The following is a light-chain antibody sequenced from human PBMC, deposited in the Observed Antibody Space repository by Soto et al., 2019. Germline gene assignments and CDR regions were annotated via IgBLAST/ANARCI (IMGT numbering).Light chain of an antibody. J-gene: IGKJ1*01. CDR3: QQYGSSTRT. CDR1: QSVSNNY. Sequence: EIVFTQSPGTLSLSPGERAPLPCRASQSVSNNYLAWYQQKLGQAPRLIIYGASNRATGIPERFSGSGSGTDCTRTISRLEPEDVEVDYCQQYGSSTRTFGQGTKVDI. CDR2: GAS. V-gene: IGKV3-20*01.